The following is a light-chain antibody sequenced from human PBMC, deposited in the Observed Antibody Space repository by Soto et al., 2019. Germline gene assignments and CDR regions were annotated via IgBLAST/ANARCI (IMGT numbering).Light chain of an antibody. CDR1: QGIGDT. V-gene: IGKV3D-15*01. CDR3: QQYDNWPPT. Sequence: EIVLTQSPAALSVSPGERVTLSCRASQGIGDTLAWYQQKPGQTPRLLIYGASTRATGIPARFSGSGSGTEFTLTINSLQSEDFVVYYCQQYDNWPPTFGQGTRLEIK. J-gene: IGKJ5*01. CDR2: GAS.